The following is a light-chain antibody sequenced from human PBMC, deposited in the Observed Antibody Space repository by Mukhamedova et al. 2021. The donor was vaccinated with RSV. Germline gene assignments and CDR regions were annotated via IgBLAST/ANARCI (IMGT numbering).Light chain of an antibody. CDR1: SIGSKN. Sequence: GSSIGSKNVHWYQQKPGQAPVVVIHRDSKRPSGIPERFSGSNSGSTATLTISGAQDGDEADYYCQVWDSSTVVFGGGTKRT. V-gene: IGLV3-9*01. J-gene: IGLJ2*01. CDR3: QVWDSSTVV. CDR2: RDS.